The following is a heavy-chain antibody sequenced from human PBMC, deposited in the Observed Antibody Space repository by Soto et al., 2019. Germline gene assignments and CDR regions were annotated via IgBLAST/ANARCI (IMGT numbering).Heavy chain of an antibody. CDR1: GYMFTSYA. J-gene: IGHJ4*02. CDR2: INAGNGNT. Sequence: ASVKVSCKASGYMFTSYAMHWVRQAPGQRLEWMGWINAGNGNTEYSQKFQGRVTITRETSATTVYLDLSSLRSEDTAVYYCARDLLYSSSWSYFDYWGQGSLVTVPQ. D-gene: IGHD6-13*01. V-gene: IGHV1-3*01. CDR3: ARDLLYSSSWSYFDY.